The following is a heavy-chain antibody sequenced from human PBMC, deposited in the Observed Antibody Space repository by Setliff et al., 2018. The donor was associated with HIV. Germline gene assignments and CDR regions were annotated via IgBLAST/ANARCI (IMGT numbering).Heavy chain of an antibody. Sequence: ASVKVSCKVSGYTVTELSINWVRQAPGKGPEWMGGFDPEDNKIVYAQKFQGRVSLTIDTSASTAYMELRSLRSDDTAVYYCAREAVDDYARYFDYWGQGSLVTVPQ. CDR2: FDPEDNKI. J-gene: IGHJ4*02. D-gene: IGHD4-17*01. V-gene: IGHV1-24*01. CDR3: AREAVDDYARYFDY. CDR1: GYTVTELS.